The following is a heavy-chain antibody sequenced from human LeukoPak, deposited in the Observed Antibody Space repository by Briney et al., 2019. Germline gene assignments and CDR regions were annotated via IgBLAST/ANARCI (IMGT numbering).Heavy chain of an antibody. V-gene: IGHV4-61*09. J-gene: IGHJ1*01. CDR2: IYRSGST. Sequence: SETLSLTCTVSGDSISSGSYYWSWIRQPAGKGLEWIGHIYRSGSTNYNASLKSRVTISVDTSKNQFSLKLSSVTAADTAVYYLTRGDYDSSGYYEAFQHWGQGTLVTVSS. D-gene: IGHD3-22*01. CDR3: TRGDYDSSGYYEAFQH. CDR1: GDSISSGSYY.